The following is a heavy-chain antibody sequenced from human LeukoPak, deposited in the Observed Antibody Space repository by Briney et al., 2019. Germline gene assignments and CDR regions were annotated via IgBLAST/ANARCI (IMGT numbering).Heavy chain of an antibody. D-gene: IGHD4-17*01. Sequence: ASVKVSCKASGYTFTSYGISWVRQAPGQGLEWMGWISAYNGNTNYAQKLQGRVTMTTDTSTSTAYMELRSLRSDDTAVYYCARDLLATVTTWGYYYGMDVWGQGTTVTVSS. J-gene: IGHJ6*02. CDR2: ISAYNGNT. V-gene: IGHV1-18*01. CDR3: ARDLLATVTTWGYYYGMDV. CDR1: GYTFTSYG.